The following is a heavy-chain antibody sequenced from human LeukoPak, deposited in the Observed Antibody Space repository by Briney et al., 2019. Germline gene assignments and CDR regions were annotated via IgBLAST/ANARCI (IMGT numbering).Heavy chain of an antibody. V-gene: IGHV3-43*02. D-gene: IGHD3-10*02. Sequence: PGGSLRLSCAASGFTFDDYAMHWVRQAPGKGLEWVSLISGDGGSTYYADSVKGRFTISRDNSKNSLYLQMNSLRTEDTALYYCAKVLRSGSYYTPLDYWGQGTLVTVSS. J-gene: IGHJ4*02. CDR3: AKVLRSGSYYTPLDY. CDR1: GFTFDDYA. CDR2: ISGDGGST.